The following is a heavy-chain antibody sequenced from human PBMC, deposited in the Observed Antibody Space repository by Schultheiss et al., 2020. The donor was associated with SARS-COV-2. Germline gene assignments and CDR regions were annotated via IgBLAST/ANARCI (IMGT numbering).Heavy chain of an antibody. J-gene: IGHJ4*02. CDR2: IYSGGNT. V-gene: IGHV3-66*01. Sequence: GGSLRLSCAASGLTVSNNYMTWVRQAPGKGLEWVSVIYSGGNTHYADSVRGRFIISRDNSKNTLYLHMNSLRAEDTAVYYCAKSPPSVLGYFDYWGQGTLVTVSS. D-gene: IGHD2-2*01. CDR3: AKSPPSVLGYFDY. CDR1: GLTVSNNY.